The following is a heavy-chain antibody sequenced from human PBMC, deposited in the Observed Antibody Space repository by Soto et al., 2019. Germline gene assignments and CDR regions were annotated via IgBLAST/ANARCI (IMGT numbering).Heavy chain of an antibody. V-gene: IGHV4-30-4*01. CDR3: TRGPSGDKVDY. D-gene: IGHD7-27*01. Sequence: QVQLQESGPGLVKPSQTLSLTCTVSGGSVSSGNYCWSWIRQSPDKGLEWIGHIYDGGSTYSNPTLKXPXTXSXXTSTNQFSLQLSSVNAADTAVYYCTRGPSGDKVDYWGQGTLVTVSS. CDR1: GGSVSSGNYC. CDR2: IYDGGST. J-gene: IGHJ4*02.